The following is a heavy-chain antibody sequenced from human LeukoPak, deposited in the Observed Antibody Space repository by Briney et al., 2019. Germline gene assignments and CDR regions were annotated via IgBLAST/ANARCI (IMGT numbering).Heavy chain of an antibody. J-gene: IGHJ4*02. D-gene: IGHD2-15*01. CDR3: VKRSGAGSCDLDY. CDR1: GFAFSSFA. CDR2: ISNDGGGK. V-gene: IGHV3-64D*06. Sequence: PPGGSLRLSCSASGFAFSSFAIHWVRQAPGKRLEYVSAISNDGGGKYYGDSVKGRFTISRDNSKNTLFLQMSSLRPEDTAVYYCVKRSGAGSCDLDYWGQGTLVTVSS.